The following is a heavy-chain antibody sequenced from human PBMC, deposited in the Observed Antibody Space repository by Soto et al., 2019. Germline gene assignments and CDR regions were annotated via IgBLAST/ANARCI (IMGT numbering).Heavy chain of an antibody. Sequence: GGSLRLSCAASGFTFSSYSMNWVRQAPGKGLKWVSYISSSNSTIYYAESVKGRFTISRDNAKNSLYLQMNSLRAEDTAVYYCARDGEYDYIWGSYPPLDPWGQGT. CDR3: ARDGEYDYIWGSYPPLDP. CDR1: GFTFSSYS. CDR2: ISSSNSTI. J-gene: IGHJ5*02. V-gene: IGHV3-48*01. D-gene: IGHD3-16*02.